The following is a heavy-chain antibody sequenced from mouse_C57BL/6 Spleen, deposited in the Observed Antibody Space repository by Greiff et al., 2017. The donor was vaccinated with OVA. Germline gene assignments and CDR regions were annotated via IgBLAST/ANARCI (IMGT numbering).Heavy chain of an antibody. D-gene: IGHD1-1*01. Sequence: EVQLVESGGGLVKPGGSLKLSCAASGFTFSDYGMHWVRQAPEKGLEWVAYISRGSSTIYYADTVKGRFTLSRDNAKNTLFLQMTSLRSEDTAMDDCARNPLRNYAMDYWGQGTSLTVSS. CDR2: ISRGSSTI. CDR1: GFTFSDYG. V-gene: IGHV5-17*01. CDR3: ARNPLRNYAMDY. J-gene: IGHJ4*01.